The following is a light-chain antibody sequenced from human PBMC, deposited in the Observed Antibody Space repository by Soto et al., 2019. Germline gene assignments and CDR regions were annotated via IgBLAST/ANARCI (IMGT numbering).Light chain of an antibody. V-gene: IGKV3-20*01. CDR3: QQYGSSGT. J-gene: IGKJ1*01. Sequence: EIAWTHYPVTRSLSLGESATLSCSASQSVSNNYLAWYQQNPGQAPRLLIYGASNRATGIPDRFSGSGSGTDCTVTISRLEPEDFAVYYCQQYGSSGTFGKGTKVDIK. CDR2: GAS. CDR1: QSVSNNY.